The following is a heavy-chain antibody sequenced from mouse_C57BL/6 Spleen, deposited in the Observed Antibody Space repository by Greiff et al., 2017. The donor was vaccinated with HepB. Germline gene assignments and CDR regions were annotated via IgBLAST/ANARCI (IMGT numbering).Heavy chain of an antibody. CDR2: IWSGGST. J-gene: IGHJ3*01. V-gene: IGHV2-2*01. CDR1: GFSLTSYG. CDR3: ARNDGYYAWFAY. Sequence: VKVVESGPGLVQPSQSLSITCTVSGFSLTSYGVHWVRQSPGKGLEWLGVIWSGGSTDYNAAFISRLSISKDNSKSQVFFKMNSLQADDTAIYYCARNDGYYAWFAYWGQGTLVTVSA. D-gene: IGHD2-3*01.